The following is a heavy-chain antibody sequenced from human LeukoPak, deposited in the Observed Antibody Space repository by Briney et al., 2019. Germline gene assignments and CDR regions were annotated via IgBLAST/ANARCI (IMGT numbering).Heavy chain of an antibody. Sequence: SETLSLTCAGYGGSFSGYYWSWMRQPPGKGREWIGEINHSGSTNYNPSLKSRVTISVDTYKHQFSLKLSSVTAADTDVYYCARGRDRRGELLSYWGQGTLVTVSS. J-gene: IGHJ4*02. D-gene: IGHD3-10*01. CDR2: INHSGST. V-gene: IGHV4-34*01. CDR3: ARGRDRRGELLSY. CDR1: GGSFSGYY.